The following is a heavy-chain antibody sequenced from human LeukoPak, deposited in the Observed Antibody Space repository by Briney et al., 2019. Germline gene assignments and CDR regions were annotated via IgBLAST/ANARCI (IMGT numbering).Heavy chain of an antibody. V-gene: IGHV1-18*01. J-gene: IGHJ4*02. Sequence: ASVKVSCKASGYTFTSYGISWVRQAPGQGLEWMGWISAYNGNTNYAQKLQGRVTMTTDTSTSTAYMELRSLRSDDTAVYYCARDYPYYDYVWGSYRSNSFDYWGQGTLVTVSS. D-gene: IGHD3-16*02. CDR2: ISAYNGNT. CDR1: GYTFTSYG. CDR3: ARDYPYYDYVWGSYRSNSFDY.